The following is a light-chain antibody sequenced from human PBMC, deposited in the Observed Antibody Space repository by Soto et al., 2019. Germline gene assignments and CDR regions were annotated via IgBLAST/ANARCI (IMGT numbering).Light chain of an antibody. J-gene: IGKJ1*01. V-gene: IGKV3-15*01. CDR2: GAS. CDR3: QQYNNWPWT. Sequence: EIVMAQCPGTLSVSPGERATLSCRASQSVSSTLAWYQQNPGQAPRLLIYGASTRATGIPARFSGSGSGTEFTLTISSLQSEDFAVYYCQQYNNWPWTFGQGTKVDI. CDR1: QSVSST.